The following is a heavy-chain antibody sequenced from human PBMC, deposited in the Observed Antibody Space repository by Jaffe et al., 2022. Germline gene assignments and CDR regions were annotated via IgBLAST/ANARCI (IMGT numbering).Heavy chain of an antibody. CDR2: IKSKTDGGTT. V-gene: IGHV3-15*01. D-gene: IGHD3-3*01. Sequence: EVQLVESGGGLVKPGGSLRLSCAASGFTFSNAWMSWVRQAPGKGLEWVGRIKSKTDGGTTDYAAPVKGRFTISRDDSKNTLYLQMNSLKTEDTAVYYCTTVKTRDYDFWSGYYTRMYYYYYYYMDVWGKGTTVTVSS. CDR3: TTVKTRDYDFWSGYYTRMYYYYYYYMDV. CDR1: GFTFSNAW. J-gene: IGHJ6*03.